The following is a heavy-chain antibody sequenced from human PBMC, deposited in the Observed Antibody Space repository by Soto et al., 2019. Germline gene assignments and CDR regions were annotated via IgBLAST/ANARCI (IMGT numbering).Heavy chain of an antibody. CDR1: GFTFSSYE. D-gene: IGHD2-2*01. CDR3: ARVAYCSSTSCLIQYYYYYGMDV. CDR2: ISSSGSTI. Sequence: PGGSLRLSCAASGFTFSSYEMNWVRQAPGKGLEWVSYISSSGSTIYYADSVKGRFTISRDNAKNSLYLQMNSLRAEDTAVYYCARVAYCSSTSCLIQYYYYYGMDVWGQGTTATVP. V-gene: IGHV3-48*03. J-gene: IGHJ6*02.